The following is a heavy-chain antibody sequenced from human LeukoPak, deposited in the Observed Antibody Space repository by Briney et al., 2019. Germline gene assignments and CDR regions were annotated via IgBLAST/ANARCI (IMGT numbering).Heavy chain of an antibody. CDR3: ARLMTTVVRGPFDY. D-gene: IGHD4-23*01. CDR1: GGSFSGYY. J-gene: IGHJ4*02. CDR2: INHSGST. V-gene: IGHV4-34*01. Sequence: PSETLCLTCAVYGGSFSGYYWSWIRQPPGKGLEWIGEINHSGSTNYNPSLKSRVTISVETSKNQFSLKLSSVTAADMAVYYCARLMTTVVRGPFDYWGQGTLVTVSS.